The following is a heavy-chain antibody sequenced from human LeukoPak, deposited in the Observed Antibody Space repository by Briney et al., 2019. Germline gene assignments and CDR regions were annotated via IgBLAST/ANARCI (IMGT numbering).Heavy chain of an antibody. J-gene: IGHJ4*02. CDR1: GYSFTSYW. D-gene: IGHD3-10*01. CDR2: IYPGDSDT. CDR3: ARHPRMGGSGSYHFDY. Sequence: GESLKISCKGSGYSFTSYWIGWVRQMAGKGLEWMGIIYPGDSDTRYSPSFQGQVTISADKSISTAYLQWSSLKASDAAMYYCARHPRMGGSGSYHFDYWGQGTLVTVSS. V-gene: IGHV5-51*01.